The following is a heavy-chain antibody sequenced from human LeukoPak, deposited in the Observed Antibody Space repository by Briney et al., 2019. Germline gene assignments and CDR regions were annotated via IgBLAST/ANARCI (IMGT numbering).Heavy chain of an antibody. CDR1: GGSINSYY. V-gene: IGHV4-59*01. Sequence: PSETLSLTCTVSGGSINSYYWSWIRQPPGKGLEWIGYIYYTGSTYYNPSLKSRLTISVDSSNNQFSLEVSSVTAADTAVYYCARASSSSWGAAFGYWGQGTLVTVSS. CDR2: IYYTGST. J-gene: IGHJ4*02. D-gene: IGHD6-13*01. CDR3: ARASSSSWGAAFGY.